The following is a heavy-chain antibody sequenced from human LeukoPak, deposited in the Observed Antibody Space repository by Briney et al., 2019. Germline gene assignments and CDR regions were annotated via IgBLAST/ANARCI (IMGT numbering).Heavy chain of an antibody. CDR2: ISYDGSNK. Sequence: PGGSLRLSCAASGFTFSSYGMHWVRQAPGKGLEWVAVISYDGSNKYYADSVKGRFTISRDNSKNTLYLQMNSLRAEDTAVYYCARTLPSIKSIAVAEIDYWGQGTLVTVSS. J-gene: IGHJ4*02. CDR1: GFTFSSYG. D-gene: IGHD6-19*01. V-gene: IGHV3-30*19. CDR3: ARTLPSIKSIAVAEIDY.